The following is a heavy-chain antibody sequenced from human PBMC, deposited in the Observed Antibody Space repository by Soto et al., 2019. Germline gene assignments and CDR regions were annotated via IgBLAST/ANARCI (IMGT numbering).Heavy chain of an antibody. CDR2: ISWNSGSI. CDR1: GFTFDDYA. D-gene: IGHD6-19*01. V-gene: IGHV3-9*01. Sequence: GGSLRLSCAASGFTFDDYAMHWVRQAPGKGLEWVSGISWNSGSIGYADSVKGRFTISRDNAKNSLYLQMNSLRAEDTALYYCAKDLGWAVAGTNYYGLDVWGQGSTVTVSS. J-gene: IGHJ6*02. CDR3: AKDLGWAVAGTNYYGLDV.